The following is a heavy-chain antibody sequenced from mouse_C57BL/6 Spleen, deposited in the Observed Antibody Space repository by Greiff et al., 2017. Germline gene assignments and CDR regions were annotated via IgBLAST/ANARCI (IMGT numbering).Heavy chain of an antibody. CDR2: IYPGSGST. CDR3: AREREVVDY. CDR1: GYTFTSYW. V-gene: IGHV1-55*01. D-gene: IGHD1-1*01. Sequence: QVQLKQPGAELVKPGASVKMSCKASGYTFTSYWITWVKQRPGQGLEWVGDIYPGSGSTNYNEKLKIKATLTVDTSSSTAYMQLSSLTSEDSAVYYCAREREVVDYWGQGTTRTVSS. J-gene: IGHJ2*01.